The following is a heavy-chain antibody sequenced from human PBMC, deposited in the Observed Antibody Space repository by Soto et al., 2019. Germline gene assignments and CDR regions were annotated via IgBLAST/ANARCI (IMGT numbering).Heavy chain of an antibody. D-gene: IGHD3-3*01. Sequence: GAPLKVSCKASGFTFTRYYMDWARQAPGQGLEWMGIINPSGGSTSYAQKFQGRVTMTRDTSTSTVYMELSSLRSEDTAVYYCARDILLFHITIFGGRYYSGMDVWGQGTTVTVSS. CDR1: GFTFTRYY. CDR3: ARDILLFHITIFGGRYYSGMDV. J-gene: IGHJ6*02. CDR2: INPSGGST. V-gene: IGHV1-46*01.